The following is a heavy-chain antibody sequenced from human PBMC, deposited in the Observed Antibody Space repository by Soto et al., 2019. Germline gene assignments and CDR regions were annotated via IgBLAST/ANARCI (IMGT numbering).Heavy chain of an antibody. J-gene: IGHJ4*02. CDR3: ARESEGLTSNFDY. V-gene: IGHV3-21*01. CDR2: ISSTTNYI. CDR1: GFTFSRYS. Sequence: GGSLRLSCAASGFTFSRYSMNWVRQAPGKGLEWVSSISSTTNYIYYADSMKGRFTVSRDNAKNSVYLDMNSLSAEDTAVYYCARESEGLTSNFDYWGQGTLVTVSS.